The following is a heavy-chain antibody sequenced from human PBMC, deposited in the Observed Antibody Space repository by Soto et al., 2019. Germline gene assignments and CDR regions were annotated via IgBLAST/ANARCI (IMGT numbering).Heavy chain of an antibody. D-gene: IGHD4-4*01. V-gene: IGHV4-34*01. CDR2: INHSGST. CDR3: ARVKVKVYHYYYYMDV. CDR1: GGSFSGYY. Sequence: SETLSLTCAVYGGSFSGYYWSWIRQPPGKGLEWIGEINHSGSTNYNPSLKSRVTISVDTSKNQFSLKLSSVTAADTAVYYCARVKVKVYHYYYYMDVWGKGTTVT. J-gene: IGHJ6*03.